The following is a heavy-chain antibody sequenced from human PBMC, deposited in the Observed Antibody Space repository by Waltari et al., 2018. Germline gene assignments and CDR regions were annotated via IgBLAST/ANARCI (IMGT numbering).Heavy chain of an antibody. V-gene: IGHV3-21*01. D-gene: IGHD3-22*01. Sequence: EVQLVESGGGLVRPGGSLRLSCAASGFTFSYYTMNWVRQAPGKGPEWISCITRERTHTTYADSVRGRFTIARDNAKNSLFLQINSLRADDTAVYYCARDRRPTLILGSGAFDIWGQGIKVNVSS. CDR3: ARDRRPTLILGSGAFDI. CDR1: GFTFSYYT. J-gene: IGHJ3*02. CDR2: ITRERTHT.